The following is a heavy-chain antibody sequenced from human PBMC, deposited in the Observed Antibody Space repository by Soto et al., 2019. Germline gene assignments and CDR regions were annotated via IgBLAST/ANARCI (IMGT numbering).Heavy chain of an antibody. CDR3: AREGSYSAYNFAHGIQLWSFDF. CDR1: GGSISSGGYS. J-gene: IGHJ4*02. CDR2: IYHSGST. V-gene: IGHV4-30-2*01. Sequence: PSETLSLTWAGSGGSISSGGYSWRWIRQPPGKGLEWIGYIYHSGSTYYNPSLKSRVTISVDRSKNQFSLNLSSVTAADMAVYYCAREGSYSAYNFAHGIQLWSFDFWGQGALVTVSS. D-gene: IGHD5-12*01.